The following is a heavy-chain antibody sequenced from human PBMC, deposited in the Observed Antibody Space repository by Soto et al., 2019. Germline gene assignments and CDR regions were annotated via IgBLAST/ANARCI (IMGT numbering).Heavy chain of an antibody. Sequence: GGSLRLSCAASGFTFSSYAMSWVRQAPGKGLEWVSAISCSGGSTYYADSVKGRFTISRDNSKNTLYQQMNSLRAEDTAVYYCAKDPRVLRNWFDPWGQGTLVTVSS. CDR3: AKDPRVLRNWFDP. CDR1: GFTFSSYA. D-gene: IGHD4-17*01. J-gene: IGHJ5*02. V-gene: IGHV3-23*01. CDR2: ISCSGGST.